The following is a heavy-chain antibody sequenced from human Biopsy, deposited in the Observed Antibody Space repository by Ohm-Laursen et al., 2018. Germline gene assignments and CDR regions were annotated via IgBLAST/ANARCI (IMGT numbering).Heavy chain of an antibody. J-gene: IGHJ6*02. Sequence: SVKVSCKASGGTFINYATSWVRQAPGQGLEWMGGIIPMFGTANYAQMFQGRVTISADESTSTSYMELSSLTTEDTAIYYCARVPAYPSIDGYYGLDLWGQGTTVIVSS. CDR2: IIPMFGTA. CDR1: GGTFINYA. V-gene: IGHV1-69*13. CDR3: ARVPAYPSIDGYYGLDL. D-gene: IGHD3-9*01.